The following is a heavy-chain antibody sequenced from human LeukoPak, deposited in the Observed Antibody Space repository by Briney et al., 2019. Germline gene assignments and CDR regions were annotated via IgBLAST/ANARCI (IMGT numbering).Heavy chain of an antibody. Sequence: PSQTLSLTCTVSGGSNSSGGYYWSWIRQHPGKGLEWIGYIYYSGSTYYNPSLKSRVTISVDTSKNQFSLKLSSVTAADTAVYYCARLNTYYDFWSGYYTPNWFDPWGQGTLVTVSS. CDR1: GGSNSSGGYY. V-gene: IGHV4-31*03. CDR2: IYYSGST. CDR3: ARLNTYYDFWSGYYTPNWFDP. J-gene: IGHJ5*02. D-gene: IGHD3-3*01.